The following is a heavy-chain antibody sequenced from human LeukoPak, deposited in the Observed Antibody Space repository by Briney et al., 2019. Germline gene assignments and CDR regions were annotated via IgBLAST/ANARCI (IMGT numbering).Heavy chain of an antibody. CDR2: IYYSGST. CDR3: ARGSSDYYWNGFDY. D-gene: IGHD1-1*01. J-gene: IGHJ4*02. CDR1: GGSISSYY. Sequence: SETLSLTCTVSGGSISSYYWSWIRQPPGKGLEWIGYIYYSGSTNYNPSLKSRVTISVDTPKNQFSLRVTSVTAADTAVYYCARGSSDYYWNGFDYWGQGTLVTVSS. V-gene: IGHV4-59*08.